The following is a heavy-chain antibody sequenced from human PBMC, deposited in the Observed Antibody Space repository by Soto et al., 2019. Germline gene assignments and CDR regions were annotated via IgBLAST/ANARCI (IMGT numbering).Heavy chain of an antibody. CDR2: VDPRSGVT. CDR3: ATEDYGAYAF. Sequence: QAQLVQSGAEVKKPGASVKVSCKVFGYTFTAYYIHWVRQAPGQGLECMGWVDPRSGVTNYAQRFPGRVMMTRDTSISTVYMELSGLTSDDTALYYCATEDYGAYAFWGQGTLVTVSS. D-gene: IGHD3-10*01. J-gene: IGHJ4*02. CDR1: GYTFTAYY. V-gene: IGHV1-2*02.